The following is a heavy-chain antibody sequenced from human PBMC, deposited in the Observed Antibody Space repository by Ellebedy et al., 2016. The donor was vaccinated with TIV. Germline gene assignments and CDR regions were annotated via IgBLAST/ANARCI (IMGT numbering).Heavy chain of an antibody. V-gene: IGHV4-39*07. Sequence: MPSETLSLTCTVSGDSITSSTYLWGWIRQPPGKGREWIATIHDRGTTYYNPSLKSRVTISVDTSKNQFSLRLNSVTAADTAIYYCAKAIHFDWLLPPAFDYWGRGALVTVSS. CDR2: IHDRGTT. CDR3: AKAIHFDWLLPPAFDY. CDR1: GDSITSSTYL. D-gene: IGHD3-9*01. J-gene: IGHJ4*02.